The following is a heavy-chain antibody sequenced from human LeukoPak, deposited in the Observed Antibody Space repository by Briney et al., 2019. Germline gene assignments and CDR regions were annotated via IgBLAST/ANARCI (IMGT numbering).Heavy chain of an antibody. CDR2: IIPLFGTA. Sequence: GASVKVSCKASGGTFSSYAISWVRQAPGQGLEWMGGIIPLFGTANYAQKLQGRVTITADESTSTAYMELSSLRSEDTAVYYCARSRYFDRGYYYYYGMDVWGKGTTVTVSS. D-gene: IGHD3-9*01. J-gene: IGHJ6*04. V-gene: IGHV1-69*13. CDR1: GGTFSSYA. CDR3: ARSRYFDRGYYYYYGMDV.